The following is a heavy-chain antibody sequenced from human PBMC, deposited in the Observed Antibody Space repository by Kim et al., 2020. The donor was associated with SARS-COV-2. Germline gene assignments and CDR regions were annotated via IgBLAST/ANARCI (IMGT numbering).Heavy chain of an antibody. D-gene: IGHD3-10*02. Sequence: GGSLRLSCAASGFTFSSCGMHWVRQAPGKGLEWVAVIWYDGSNKYYADSVKGRFTISRDSSKNTLYLQMNSLRAEDTAVYYCARDTMFSRNDVPHSYYGMDVWGQGTTVTVSS. CDR3: ARDTMFSRNDVPHSYYGMDV. CDR1: GFTFSSCG. J-gene: IGHJ6*02. CDR2: IWYDGSNK. V-gene: IGHV3-33*01.